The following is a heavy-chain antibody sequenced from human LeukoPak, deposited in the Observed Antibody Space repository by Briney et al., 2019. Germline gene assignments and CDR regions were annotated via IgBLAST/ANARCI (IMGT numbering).Heavy chain of an antibody. CDR2: ISYDGSNK. J-gene: IGHJ6*02. D-gene: IGHD2-2*01. CDR3: ARTLGYCSSTSCYPHNYYYYGMDV. Sequence: GGSLRLSCAASGFTFSSYAMHWVRQAPGKGLQWVAVISYDGSNKYYADSVKGRFTISRDNSKNTLYPQMNSLRPQDTAVYYCARTLGYCSSTSCYPHNYYYYGMDVWGQGTTVTVSS. CDR1: GFTFSSYA. V-gene: IGHV3-30-3*01.